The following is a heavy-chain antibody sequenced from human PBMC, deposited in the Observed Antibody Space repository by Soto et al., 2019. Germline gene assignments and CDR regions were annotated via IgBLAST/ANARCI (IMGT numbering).Heavy chain of an antibody. CDR3: ARPRGPGSFPYYFDS. V-gene: IGHV3-21*01. D-gene: IGHD3-10*01. CDR1: GFTFSSYS. CDR2: ISTTSSYI. Sequence: EVQLVESGGGLVKPGGSLRLSCAASGFTFSSYSMNWVRQAPGKGLEWVSSISTTSSYIYYADSVKGRFTISRDNANDSLYRQLNSLRAEDTAVYYCARPRGPGSFPYYFDSWGQGTLVIVSS. J-gene: IGHJ4*02.